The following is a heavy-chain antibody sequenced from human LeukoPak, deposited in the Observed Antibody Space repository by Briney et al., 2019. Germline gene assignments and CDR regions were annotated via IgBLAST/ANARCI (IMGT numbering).Heavy chain of an antibody. D-gene: IGHD5-18*01. Sequence: ASVKVSCKASGYTFTSYDINWVRQAPGQGLEWMGWMNPNSDNAGYAQKFQGRVTMTRNPSISTAYMELSSLRSEDTAVYYCAREQARAYSYAKKPALSAFDIWGQGTMVTVSS. J-gene: IGHJ3*02. V-gene: IGHV1-8*01. CDR2: MNPNSDNA. CDR1: GYTFTSYD. CDR3: AREQARAYSYAKKPALSAFDI.